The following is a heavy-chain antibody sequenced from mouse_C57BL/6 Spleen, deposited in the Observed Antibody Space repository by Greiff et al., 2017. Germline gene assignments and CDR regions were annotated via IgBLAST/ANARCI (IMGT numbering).Heavy chain of an antibody. Sequence: QVQLQQPGAELVKPGASVKLSCKASGYTFTSYWMHWVKQRPGHGLEWIGMIHPNSGSTNYNEKFKSKATLTVDKSYSTAYMQLRSLTSEDSAVYYYERYKVGYYYAMDYWGQGTSVTVSS. V-gene: IGHV1-64*01. CDR3: ERYKVGYYYAMDY. CDR1: GYTFTSYW. CDR2: IHPNSGST. D-gene: IGHD1-2*01. J-gene: IGHJ4*01.